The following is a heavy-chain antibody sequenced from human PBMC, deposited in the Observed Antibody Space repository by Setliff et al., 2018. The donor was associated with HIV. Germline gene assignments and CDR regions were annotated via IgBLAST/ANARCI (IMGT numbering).Heavy chain of an antibody. CDR2: ISFDGTKT. D-gene: IGHD5-12*01. Sequence: PGGSLRLSCAASGFSFSDYGMHWVRQAPGKGLEWVTIISFDGTKTYYADSVKGRFTISRDNSKNTMYLQMNTLRVEDTAVYYCARDPPGSGFHLDYWGQGTPVTVSS. J-gene: IGHJ4*02. V-gene: IGHV3-30*03. CDR1: GFSFSDYG. CDR3: ARDPPGSGFHLDY.